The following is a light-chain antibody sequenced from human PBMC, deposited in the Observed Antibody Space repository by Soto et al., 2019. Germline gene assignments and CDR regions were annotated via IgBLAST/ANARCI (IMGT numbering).Light chain of an antibody. Sequence: QSVLTQPPSVSEAPRQRVTISCSGSSSNIGDNAVNWYQQLPGKAPKLLIFYDDLLPSGVSDRFSGSKSGTSASLPISGLQSEDEADYYCSSWDDSLNAWVFGGGTKLTVL. CDR3: SSWDDSLNAWV. J-gene: IGLJ3*02. CDR1: SSNIGDNA. CDR2: YDD. V-gene: IGLV1-36*01.